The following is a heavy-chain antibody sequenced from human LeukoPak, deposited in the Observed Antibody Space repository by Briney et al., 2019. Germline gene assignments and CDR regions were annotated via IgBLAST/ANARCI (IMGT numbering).Heavy chain of an antibody. CDR3: AKDLYYDFWSGYSCFDY. CDR2: ISGSGGST. Sequence: PGGSLRLSCAASGFTVITNDMTWVRQAPGKGLEWVSAISGSGGSTYYADSVKGRFTISRDNSKNTLYLQMNSLRAEDTAVYYCAKDLYYDFWSGYSCFDYWGQGTLVTVSS. V-gene: IGHV3-23*01. CDR1: GFTVITND. J-gene: IGHJ4*02. D-gene: IGHD3-3*01.